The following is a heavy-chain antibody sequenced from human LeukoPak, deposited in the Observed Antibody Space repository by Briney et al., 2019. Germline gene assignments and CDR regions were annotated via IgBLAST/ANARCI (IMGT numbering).Heavy chain of an antibody. CDR1: GGSITSSSYY. V-gene: IGHV4-39*01. Sequence: SETLSLTFTVSGGSITSSSYYWGWIRQPPGKGLEWIGSVYYSGSTYYNPSLKSRVTMSVDTSKNQFSLKLSSVTAPDTAVYYCARAPLTARPTYNWFDPWGQGTLVTVSS. J-gene: IGHJ5*02. CDR2: VYYSGST. CDR3: ARAPLTARPTYNWFDP. D-gene: IGHD6-6*01.